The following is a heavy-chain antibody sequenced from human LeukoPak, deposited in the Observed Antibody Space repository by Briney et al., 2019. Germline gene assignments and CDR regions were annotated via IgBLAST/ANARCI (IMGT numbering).Heavy chain of an antibody. CDR3: ARIQFDYGDSRGYQH. CDR1: GFSLSTSGMC. CDR2: IDWDDDK. J-gene: IGHJ1*01. Sequence: SGPTLVNPTQTLTLTCTFSGFSLSTSGMCVRWIRQPPGKALEWLSRIDWDDDKYYITSLKTRLTISKDTSKNQVVLTMTNMDPVDTATYYCARIQFDYGDSRGYQHWGQGTLVTVSS. V-gene: IGHV2-70*11. D-gene: IGHD4-17*01.